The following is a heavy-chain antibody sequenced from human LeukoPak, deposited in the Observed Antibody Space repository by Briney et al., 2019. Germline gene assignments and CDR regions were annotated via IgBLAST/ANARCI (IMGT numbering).Heavy chain of an antibody. D-gene: IGHD6-19*01. CDR2: INPNSGGN. CDR1: GYTFTGYY. J-gene: IGHJ5*02. CDR3: ARGRYSSGWYRGANWFDP. V-gene: IGHV1-2*06. Sequence: GASVTVSCKASGYTFTGYYMHWVRQPPGQGLEWMGRINPNSGGNNYAQKSQGRVTMTRDTSISTAYMELSRLRSDDTAVYYCARGRYSSGWYRGANWFDPWGQGTLVTVSS.